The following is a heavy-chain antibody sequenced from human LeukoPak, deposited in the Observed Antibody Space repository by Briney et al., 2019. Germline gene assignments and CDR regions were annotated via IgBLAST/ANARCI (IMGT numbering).Heavy chain of an antibody. J-gene: IGHJ4*02. CDR1: GFTFSNYA. CDR3: FPQFWVFGEAN. CDR2: ISGSGGST. V-gene: IGHV3-23*01. Sequence: GGSLRLSCAASGFTFSNYAMSWVRQAPGKGLKWVSAISGSGGSTYYADSVKGRFTISRDNSKNTLYLQMNSLRAEDTAVYYCFPQFWVFGEANWGQGTLVTVSS. D-gene: IGHD3-3*01.